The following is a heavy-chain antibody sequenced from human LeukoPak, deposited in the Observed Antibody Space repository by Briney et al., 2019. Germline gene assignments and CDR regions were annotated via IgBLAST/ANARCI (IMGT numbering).Heavy chain of an antibody. Sequence: PSETLSLTCTVSGGSISSYYWSWIRQPPGKGLEWLGYIYYSGSTTYNPSLKSRVTISVDTSKNQFSLKLRSVTAADTAVYFCARTITVIGLVAFDTWGQGTMVTVSS. J-gene: IGHJ3*02. CDR3: ARTITVIGLVAFDT. CDR1: GGSISSYY. V-gene: IGHV4-59*01. D-gene: IGHD3-22*01. CDR2: IYYSGST.